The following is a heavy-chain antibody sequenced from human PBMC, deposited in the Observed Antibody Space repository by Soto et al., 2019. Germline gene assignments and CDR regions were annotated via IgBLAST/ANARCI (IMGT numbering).Heavy chain of an antibody. Sequence: PSETLSLTCSVSGDSIGGNSFYWGWIRRTPGKGLEWIGSIHYSGNTYHNPSLKSRATISVDAPKNQFSMKLSSVTAADTAVYFCANPRGPVIFDHWSPGTQVTVSS. V-gene: IGHV4-39*01. CDR1: GDSIGGNSFY. J-gene: IGHJ4*02. CDR2: IHYSGNT. D-gene: IGHD3-16*02. CDR3: ANPRGPVIFDH.